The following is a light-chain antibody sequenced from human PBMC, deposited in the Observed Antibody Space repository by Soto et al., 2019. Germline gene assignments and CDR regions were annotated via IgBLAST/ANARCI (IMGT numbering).Light chain of an antibody. CDR1: QSVLYSSNNKNY. CDR2: WAS. CDR3: QQYYSTPQN. J-gene: IGKJ2*01. V-gene: IGKV4-1*01. Sequence: DIVMTQSPDSLAVSLGERATINCKSSQSVLYSSNNKNYLAWYQQKPGQPPKLLIYWASTRESGVPDRYSGSGAGTDFTLTSSSQQAEDVAVYYCQQYYSTPQNFGKGTKLEIK.